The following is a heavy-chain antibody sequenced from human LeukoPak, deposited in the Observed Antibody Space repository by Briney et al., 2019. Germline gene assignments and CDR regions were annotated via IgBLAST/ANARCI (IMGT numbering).Heavy chain of an antibody. CDR2: IYPRDGST. V-gene: IGHV1-46*01. CDR1: GYSFTSNY. J-gene: IGHJ4*02. CDR3: ARDQEGFDY. Sequence: ASVTVSCTVSGYSFTSNYIHWVRQAPGQGLEWMGMIYPRDGSTSYAQRFQDRVTVTRDTSTSTVHMELSGLRSEDTAVYYCARDQEGFDYWGRGTLVTVSS.